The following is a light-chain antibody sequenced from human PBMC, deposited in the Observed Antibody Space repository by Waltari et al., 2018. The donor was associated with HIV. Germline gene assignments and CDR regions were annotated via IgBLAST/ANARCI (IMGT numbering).Light chain of an antibody. V-gene: IGKV3-15*01. CDR2: GAS. J-gene: IGKJ2*01. CDR1: QSLTAN. Sequence: LTQSPATLSVSPGERVPLSCRASQSLTANLAWYQQRPGQAPRLLIYGASSRATDIPARFTGSGSGTDYTLTISSVQSEDSAVYYCQQNIHWPPYTFGQGTKL. CDR3: QQNIHWPPYT.